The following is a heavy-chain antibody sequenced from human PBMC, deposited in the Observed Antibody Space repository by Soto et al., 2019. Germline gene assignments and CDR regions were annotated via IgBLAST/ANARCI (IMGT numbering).Heavy chain of an antibody. D-gene: IGHD5-18*01. CDR2: ISAYNGVT. Sequence: QAQLVQSGAEVKKPGASVKVSCKASGYTFTNYGISWVRQAPGQGLEWMGWISAYNGVTNSAQKLQGRVTMTTDTSTSTAYMDLRSLRSDDTAVYYCARGKVVILPSTTGIQLWPDALDVWGQGTMVTVSS. J-gene: IGHJ3*01. CDR3: ARGKVVILPSTTGIQLWPDALDV. CDR1: GYTFTNYG. V-gene: IGHV1-18*01.